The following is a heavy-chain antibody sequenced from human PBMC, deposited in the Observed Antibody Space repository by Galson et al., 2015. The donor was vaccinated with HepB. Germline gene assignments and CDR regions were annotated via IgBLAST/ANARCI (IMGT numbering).Heavy chain of an antibody. CDR1: GGTFSSYA. V-gene: IGHV1-69*13. J-gene: IGHJ4*02. CDR3: ARSPYSGSYFGGGPGTAYFDY. D-gene: IGHD1-26*01. CDR2: IIPIFGTA. Sequence: SVKVSCKASGGTFSSYAISWVRQAPGQGLEWMGGIIPIFGTANYAQKFQGRVTITADESTSTAYMELSSLRSEDTAVYYCARSPYSGSYFGGGPGTAYFDYWGQGTLVTVSS.